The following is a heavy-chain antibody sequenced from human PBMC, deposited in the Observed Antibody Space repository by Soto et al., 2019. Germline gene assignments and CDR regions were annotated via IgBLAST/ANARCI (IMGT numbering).Heavy chain of an antibody. CDR2: VNHTGDT. D-gene: IGHD2-21*02. Sequence: PSGTLSLTCAVSGGTVASSIFAGCFNQYPGGWLEWMRTVNHTGDTNFNPSPQSRVTISVDKSNNQFSLRLNSLTAADTGVFFCSRRIVTAGGNNYIDLWGQGTLVTVSS. J-gene: IGHJ5*01. CDR1: GGTVASSIF. V-gene: IGHV4-4*02. CDR3: SRRIVTAGGNNYIDL.